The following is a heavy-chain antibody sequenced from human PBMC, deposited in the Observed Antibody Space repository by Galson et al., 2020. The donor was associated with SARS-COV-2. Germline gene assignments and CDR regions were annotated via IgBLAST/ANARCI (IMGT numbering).Heavy chain of an antibody. V-gene: IGHV3-30*04. CDR2: ISSDGSNS. CDR1: GFTFSNYV. CDR3: ARGGEWELPYYFDY. J-gene: IGHJ4*02. D-gene: IGHD1-26*01. Sequence: GGSLRLSCSASGFTFSNYVMHWDRQAPGKGPEWVAVISSDGSNSFYADSLKGRFTISRDNSKSTLYLQMNSLGAEDTAVYYCARGGEWELPYYFDYWGQGTLVTVSS.